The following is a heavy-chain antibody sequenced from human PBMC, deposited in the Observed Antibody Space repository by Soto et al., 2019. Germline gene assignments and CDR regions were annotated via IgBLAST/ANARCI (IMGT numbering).Heavy chain of an antibody. D-gene: IGHD6-19*01. CDR2: IYWDDDK. Sequence: QITLKESGPTLVKPTQTLTLTCTFSGFSLSTSGVGVGWIRQPPGKALEWLALIYWDDDKRYSPSLKSRLTITKDTSKNQVVLTMTNMDPVDTAIYYCAHRDGAVAGYYYYYGMDVWGQGATETVSS. V-gene: IGHV2-5*02. CDR1: GFSLSTSGVG. J-gene: IGHJ6*02. CDR3: AHRDGAVAGYYYYYGMDV.